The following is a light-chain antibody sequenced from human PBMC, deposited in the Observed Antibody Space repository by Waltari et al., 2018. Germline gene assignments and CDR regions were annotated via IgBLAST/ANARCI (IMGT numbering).Light chain of an antibody. Sequence: QSALTQPASVSGSPGLSIPISCTGTSSDVGSYNFGSWYQQHPGKAPTRMIYDVTKRPSGVSNRFSGSKSGNTASLTSAGLQAGDEADYYCCSYASTTWVFGGGTRLTVL. J-gene: IGLJ3*02. V-gene: IGLV2-23*02. CDR3: CSYASTTWV. CDR2: DVT. CDR1: SSDVGSYNF.